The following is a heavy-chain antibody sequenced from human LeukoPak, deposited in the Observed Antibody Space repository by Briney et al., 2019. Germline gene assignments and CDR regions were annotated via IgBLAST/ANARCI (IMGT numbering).Heavy chain of an antibody. CDR3: ARLDSSGWMFDY. Sequence: SGTLSLTCAVSGGSISSNNWWSWVRQPPGRGLEWIADIYHTGSTNYSPSLKSRVTISVDTSKNQFSLKLSSVTAADTAVYYCARLDSSGWMFDYWGQGTLVTVSS. CDR1: GGSISSNNW. V-gene: IGHV4-4*02. J-gene: IGHJ4*02. D-gene: IGHD6-19*01. CDR2: IYHTGST.